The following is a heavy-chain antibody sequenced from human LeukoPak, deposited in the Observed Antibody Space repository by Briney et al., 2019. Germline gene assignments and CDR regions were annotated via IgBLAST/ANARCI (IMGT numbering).Heavy chain of an antibody. CDR2: IIPMFGTA. Sequence: SVNVSCKASGGTFSSYEISWVRQAPGQGLEWMGGIIPMFGTAKYAQKFQGRVTITADKSTSTAYMELSSLRSEDTAVYYCASGTTDIVVVPATLRNYYFDYWGQGTLVTVSS. CDR3: ASGTTDIVVVPATLRNYYFDY. CDR1: GGTFSSYE. D-gene: IGHD2-2*01. V-gene: IGHV1-69*06. J-gene: IGHJ4*02.